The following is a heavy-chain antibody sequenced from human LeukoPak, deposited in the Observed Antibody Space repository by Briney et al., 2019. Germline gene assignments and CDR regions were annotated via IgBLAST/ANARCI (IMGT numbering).Heavy chain of an antibody. D-gene: IGHD2-8*02. CDR3: ANLPTGKY. J-gene: IGHJ4*02. V-gene: IGHV3-23*03. CDR1: GFTFSNYA. Sequence: PGGSLRLSCAASGFTFSNYAMTWVRQAPGKGLEWVSVIYSGGSAYYADSLKGRFTISRDNSKNTLYLQMNSLTAEDTAVYYCANLPTGKYWGQGTLVTVSS. CDR2: IYSGGSA.